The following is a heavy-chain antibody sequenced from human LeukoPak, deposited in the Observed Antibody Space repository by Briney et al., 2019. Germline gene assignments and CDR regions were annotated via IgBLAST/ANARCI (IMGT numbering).Heavy chain of an antibody. CDR1: GFTFSSYE. D-gene: IGHD2-15*01. CDR3: ARDVAAAASHLDY. J-gene: IGHJ4*02. Sequence: GGSLRLSCAASGFTFSSYEMNWVRQAPGKGLEWVSYISTRGNTVYHADSVKGRFTISRDNAKNSLYLQMDSLRAEDTGLYYCARDVAAAASHLDYWGQGTLVTVSS. CDR2: ISTRGNTV. V-gene: IGHV3-48*03.